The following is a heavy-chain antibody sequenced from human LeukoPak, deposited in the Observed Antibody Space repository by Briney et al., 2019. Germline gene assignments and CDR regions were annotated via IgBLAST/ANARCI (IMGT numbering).Heavy chain of an antibody. V-gene: IGHV1-2*02. CDR2: INPNNGDT. CDR3: ARGGYQSLVY. CDR1: VYTITGYY. J-gene: IGHJ4*02. Sequence: SVRVSCKASVYTITGYYMHWVRQAPGHGLEGMGWINPNNGDTNYQGRVTMTRDTSINTAYMELRTLRSDDTAVYYCARGGYQSLVYWGQGTLVTVSS. D-gene: IGHD2-2*01.